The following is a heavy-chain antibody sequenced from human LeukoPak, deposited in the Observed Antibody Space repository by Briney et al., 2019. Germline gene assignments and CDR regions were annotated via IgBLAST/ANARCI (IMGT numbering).Heavy chain of an antibody. Sequence: PGRSLTLSCAASGFTFSSYAMHWVRQAPGKGLEWVAVISYDGSNKYYADSVKGRFTISRDNSKNTLYLQMNSLRAEDTAVYYCARTLGSLYSSSSDYWGQGTLVTVSS. CDR2: ISYDGSNK. D-gene: IGHD6-6*01. V-gene: IGHV3-30*01. J-gene: IGHJ4*02. CDR1: GFTFSSYA. CDR3: ARTLGSLYSSSSDY.